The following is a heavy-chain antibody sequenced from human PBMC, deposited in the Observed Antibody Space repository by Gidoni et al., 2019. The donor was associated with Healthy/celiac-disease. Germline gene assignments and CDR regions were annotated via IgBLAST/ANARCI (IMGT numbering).Heavy chain of an antibody. J-gene: IGHJ5*02. Sequence: QVQLQESGPGLVKPSETLSLTCTVSGGSVSSGSYYWSWIRQPPGKGLEWIGYLYYSGSTNYNPSLKSRVTISVDTSKNQFSLKLSSVTAADTAVYYCASHTYYDFWSGYPRGFDPWGQGTLVTVSS. CDR3: ASHTYYDFWSGYPRGFDP. CDR2: LYYSGST. CDR1: GGSVSSGSYY. D-gene: IGHD3-3*01. V-gene: IGHV4-61*01.